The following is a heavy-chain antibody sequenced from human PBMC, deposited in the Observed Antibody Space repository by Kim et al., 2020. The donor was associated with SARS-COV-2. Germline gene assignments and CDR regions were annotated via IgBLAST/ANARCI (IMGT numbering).Heavy chain of an antibody. CDR1: GGSISSGDYY. J-gene: IGHJ4*02. V-gene: IGHV4-30-4*01. CDR2: IYYSGRT. CDR3: ARRYYYGSGSYYSQ. D-gene: IGHD3-10*01. Sequence: SETLSLTCTVSGGSISSGDYYWSWIRHPPGKGLEWIGCIYYSGRTYYNPSLKSRITISVDTSKNQFSLKLSSVTAADTAVYYCARRYYYGSGSYYSQWGQGTLVIVSS.